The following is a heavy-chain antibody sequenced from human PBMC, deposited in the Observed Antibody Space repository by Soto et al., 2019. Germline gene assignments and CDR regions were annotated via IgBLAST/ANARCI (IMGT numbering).Heavy chain of an antibody. CDR3: ARDVGSGYYGRGEYNWFDP. CDR1: GDSVSSNSAA. D-gene: IGHD3-3*01. Sequence: PSQTLSLTCAISGDSVSSNSAAWTWIRQSPSRGLEWLGRTYSRSQWYNDYAVSVKSRITINPDTSKNQFSLQLNSVTPEDTAVYYCARDVGSGYYGRGEYNWFDPWGQGTLVTVSS. CDR2: TYSRSQWYN. J-gene: IGHJ5*02. V-gene: IGHV6-1*01.